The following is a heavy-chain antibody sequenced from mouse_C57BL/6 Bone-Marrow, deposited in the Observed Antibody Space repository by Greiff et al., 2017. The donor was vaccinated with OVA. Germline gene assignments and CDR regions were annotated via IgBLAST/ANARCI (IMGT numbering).Heavy chain of an antibody. J-gene: IGHJ4*01. CDR3: ARQYYSNLYAMDY. CDR2: INPNYGTT. Sequence: VQLKQSGPELVKPGASVKISCKASGYSFTDYNMNWVKQSNGKSLEWIGVINPNYGTTSYNQKFKGKATLTVDQSSITAYMQLNSLTSEDSAVYYCARQYYSNLYAMDYWGQGTSVTVSS. CDR1: GYSFTDYN. V-gene: IGHV1-39*01. D-gene: IGHD2-5*01.